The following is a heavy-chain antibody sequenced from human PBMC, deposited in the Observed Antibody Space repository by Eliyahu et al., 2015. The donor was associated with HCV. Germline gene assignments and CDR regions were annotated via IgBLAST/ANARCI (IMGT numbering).Heavy chain of an antibody. CDR1: GFTFSNAW. V-gene: IGHV3-15*01. CDR2: IKSKTDGGTK. J-gene: IGHJ4*02. CDR3: TTPSGYSGYDYTY. D-gene: IGHD5-12*01. Sequence: EVQLVESGGGLVKPGGSLRLSCAASGFTFSNAWMSWVRQAPGKGLEWVGRIKSKTDGGTKDYAAPVKGRFTISRDDSKNTLYLQMNSLKTEDTAVYYCTTPSGYSGYDYTYWGQGTLVTVSS.